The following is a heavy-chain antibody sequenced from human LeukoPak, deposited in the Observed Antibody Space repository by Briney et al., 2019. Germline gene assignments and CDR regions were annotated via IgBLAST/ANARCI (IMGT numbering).Heavy chain of an antibody. J-gene: IGHJ6*03. CDR2: INPNSGGT. Sequence: ASVKVSCKASGYTFTGYYMHWVRQAPGQGLEWMGWINPNSGGTNYAQKFQGRVTMTRDTSISTAYMELSRLRSDDTAVYYCASRSKVAVAGYYYYMDVWGKGTTVTVSS. V-gene: IGHV1-2*02. CDR3: ASRSKVAVAGYYYYMDV. CDR1: GYTFTGYY. D-gene: IGHD6-19*01.